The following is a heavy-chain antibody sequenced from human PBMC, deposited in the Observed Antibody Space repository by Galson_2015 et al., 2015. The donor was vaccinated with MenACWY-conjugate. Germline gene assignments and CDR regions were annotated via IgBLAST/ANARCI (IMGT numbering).Heavy chain of an antibody. V-gene: IGHV4-39*07. Sequence: ETLSLTCTVSGVSISTTNNYWGWIRQPPGKGLEWIGSIYYSGSTYYSPSLMSRLSMSVDMSNNQVSLKLSSVTAPDTAMYYCATETSGSYYYFDQWGQGTPVTVSS. CDR1: GVSISTTNNY. D-gene: IGHD1-26*01. CDR3: ATETSGSYYYFDQ. CDR2: IYYSGST. J-gene: IGHJ4*02.